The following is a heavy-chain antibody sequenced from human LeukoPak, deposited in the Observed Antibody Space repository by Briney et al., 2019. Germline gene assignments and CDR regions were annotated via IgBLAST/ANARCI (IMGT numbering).Heavy chain of an antibody. J-gene: IGHJ4*02. CDR2: IIPIFGTA. D-gene: IGHD2-15*01. Sequence: SVKVSCKASGGTFSSYAISWVRQAPGQGLEWMGGIIPIFGTANYAQKFQGRVTITADESTSTAYMELSSLRPEDTAVYYCASDIVVVVAATQEVTDYWGQGTLVTVSS. V-gene: IGHV1-69*01. CDR3: ASDIVVVVAATQEVTDY. CDR1: GGTFSSYA.